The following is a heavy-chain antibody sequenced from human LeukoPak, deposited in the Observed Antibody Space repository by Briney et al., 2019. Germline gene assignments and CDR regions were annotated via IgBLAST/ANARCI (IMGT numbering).Heavy chain of an antibody. J-gene: IGHJ4*02. Sequence: GASVTVSCKASGGTFSSYAISWVRQAPGQGVEGMGRIIPILGIANYAQKFQGRVTITADKSTSTAYMELSSLRSEDTAVYYCASLYSSPHWGQGTLVTVSS. CDR3: ASLYSSPH. CDR1: GGTFSSYA. V-gene: IGHV1-69*10. D-gene: IGHD6-13*01. CDR2: IIPILGIA.